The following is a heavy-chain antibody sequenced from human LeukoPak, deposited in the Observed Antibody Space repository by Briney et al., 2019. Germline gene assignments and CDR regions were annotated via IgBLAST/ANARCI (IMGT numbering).Heavy chain of an antibody. D-gene: IGHD3-22*01. CDR1: GGSISSYY. V-gene: IGHV4-59*01. Sequence: PSETLSLTCTVSGGSISSYYWSWIRQPPGKGLEWIGYIYYSGSTNYNPSLKSRVTISVDTSKNQFSLKLSSVTAADTAVYYCARDGYYYDSSGYDGNWFDPWGQGTLVTVSS. CDR3: ARDGYYYDSSGYDGNWFDP. CDR2: IYYSGST. J-gene: IGHJ5*02.